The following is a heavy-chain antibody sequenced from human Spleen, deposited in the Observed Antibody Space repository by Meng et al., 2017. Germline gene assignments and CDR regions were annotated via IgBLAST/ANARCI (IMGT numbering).Heavy chain of an antibody. Sequence: SVKVSCKASGGTFSSYTISWVRQAPGQGLEWMGRIIPILGIANYAQKFQGRVTITADKSTSTAYMELSSLRSEDTAVYYCASQIHYSSGWYSGYWFDPWGQGTLVTGSS. V-gene: IGHV1-69*02. CDR2: IIPILGIA. CDR1: GGTFSSYT. CDR3: ASQIHYSSGWYSGYWFDP. J-gene: IGHJ5*02. D-gene: IGHD6-19*01.